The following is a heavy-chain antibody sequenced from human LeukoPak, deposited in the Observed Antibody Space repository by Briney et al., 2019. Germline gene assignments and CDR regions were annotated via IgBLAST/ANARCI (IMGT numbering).Heavy chain of an antibody. Sequence: PGGSLRLSCAASGFTSSSYGMHWVRQAPGKGLEWVAVISYDGSNKYYADSVKGRFTISRDNSKNTLYLQMNSLRAEDTAVYYCAKEPYSSGWYDYWGQGTLVTVSS. V-gene: IGHV3-30*18. J-gene: IGHJ4*02. CDR2: ISYDGSNK. CDR1: GFTSSSYG. CDR3: AKEPYSSGWYDY. D-gene: IGHD6-19*01.